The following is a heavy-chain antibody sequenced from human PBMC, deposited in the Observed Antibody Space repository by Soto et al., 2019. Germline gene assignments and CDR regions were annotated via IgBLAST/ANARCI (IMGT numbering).Heavy chain of an antibody. CDR2: IIPIFGTA. Sequence: GASVKVSCKASGGTFSSYAISWVRQAPGQGLEWMGGIIPIFGTANYAQKFQGRVTITADESTSTAYMELSSLRSEDTAVYYCARDLGSRSRLITMIVVAGFDYWGQGTLVTVSS. J-gene: IGHJ4*02. D-gene: IGHD3-22*01. CDR1: GGTFSSYA. CDR3: ARDLGSRSRLITMIVVAGFDY. V-gene: IGHV1-69*13.